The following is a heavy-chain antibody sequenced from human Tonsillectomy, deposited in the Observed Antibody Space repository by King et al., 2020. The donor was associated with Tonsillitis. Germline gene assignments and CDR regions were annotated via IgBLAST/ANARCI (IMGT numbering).Heavy chain of an antibody. Sequence: VQLVESGGGLVQPGRSLRLSCAASGFTFDDYAMHWVRQVPGKGLEWVTGFSRNSDSIGYADSVKGRFTISRDDAKNSLYLQMNSLRAEDTALYFCVKDSFWSGAMFDSWGLGTLVTVSS. CDR3: VKDSFWSGAMFDS. V-gene: IGHV3-9*01. CDR1: GFTFDDYA. D-gene: IGHD3-3*01. J-gene: IGHJ4*02. CDR2: FSRNSDSI.